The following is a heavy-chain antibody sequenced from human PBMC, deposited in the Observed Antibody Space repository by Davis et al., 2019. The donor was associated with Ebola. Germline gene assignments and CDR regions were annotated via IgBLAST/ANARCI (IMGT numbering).Heavy chain of an antibody. Sequence: AASVKVSCKASGGTFSSYTISWVRQAPGQGLEWMGRIIPILGIANNAQKFQGRVTITADKSTSTAYMELSSLRSEDTAVYYCARDLSGVDSYGHSWGQGTLVTVSS. V-gene: IGHV1-69*04. D-gene: IGHD5-18*01. CDR2: IIPILGIA. CDR3: ARDLSGVDSYGHS. CDR1: GGTFSSYT. J-gene: IGHJ4*02.